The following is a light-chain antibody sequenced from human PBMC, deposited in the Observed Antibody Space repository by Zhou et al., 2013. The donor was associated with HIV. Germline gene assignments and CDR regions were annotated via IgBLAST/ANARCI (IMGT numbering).Light chain of an antibody. J-gene: IGKJ1*01. CDR2: SAS. V-gene: IGKV1-27*01. CDR3: QKYDSVPRT. Sequence: DIQMTQSPSSVSASAGDKVTITCRASHDIGTYLAWYQHTPGKVPKLLIYSASKLASGAPSWFSGSGSGTEFTLTITNLQPEDVGSYYCQKYDSVPRTFGQGTKVEIK. CDR1: HDIGTY.